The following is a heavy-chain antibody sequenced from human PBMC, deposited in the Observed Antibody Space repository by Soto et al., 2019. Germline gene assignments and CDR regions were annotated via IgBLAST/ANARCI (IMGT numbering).Heavy chain of an antibody. V-gene: IGHV3-23*01. J-gene: IGHJ4*02. CDR1: GFTFSSYA. CDR3: ASRSSGWYFDY. Sequence: HPGGSLRLSCAASGFTFSSYAMNWVRQAPGKGLEWVSVISGSGGSTYYADSVKGRFTNSRDNSKNTLYLQMNSLRAEDTAVYYCASRSSGWYFDYWGQGTLVTVSS. CDR2: ISGSGGST. D-gene: IGHD6-19*01.